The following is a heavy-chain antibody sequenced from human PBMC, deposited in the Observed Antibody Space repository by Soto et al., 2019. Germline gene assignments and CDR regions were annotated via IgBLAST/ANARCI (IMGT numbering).Heavy chain of an antibody. V-gene: IGHV3-48*02. CDR3: AKGPHPRICWPYDFDS. CDR1: GFSLANFP. CDR2: ISPRGDNI. J-gene: IGHJ4*02. D-gene: IGHD3-3*02. Sequence: GGSLRLSCVGSGFSLANFPMNWVRQTPGKGLEWISYISPRGDNIYYTESVKGRFTISRDNARNSLYLQMNSLRNEDAALYYCAKGPHPRICWPYDFDSWGQGVQVTVSS.